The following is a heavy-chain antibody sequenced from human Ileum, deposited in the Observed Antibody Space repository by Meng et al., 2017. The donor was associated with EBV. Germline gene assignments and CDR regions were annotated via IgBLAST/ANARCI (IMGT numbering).Heavy chain of an antibody. D-gene: IGHD6-13*01. CDR2: ISTNTGNP. J-gene: IGHJ4*02. V-gene: IGHV7-4-1*02. CDR1: GYTFTRNA. Sequence: QLVQSGSELKKPGATVKVSCKASGYTFTRNAINWVRQAPGQGLEWMGWISTNTGNPTYAQGFAGRFVFSLDTSVSTAYLQISGLKAEDTAIYYCARDSGYTRSWSRDYWGQGTLVTVSS. CDR3: ARDSGYTRSWSRDY.